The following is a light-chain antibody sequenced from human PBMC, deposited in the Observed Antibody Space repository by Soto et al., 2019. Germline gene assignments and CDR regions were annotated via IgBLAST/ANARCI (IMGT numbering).Light chain of an antibody. CDR3: SSYAGTHIV. CDR1: SSDVGGYNY. Sequence: QSALTQPPSASGSPGQSVTISCTGTSSDVGGYNYVSWYQQHPGKAPKLMIYDVTKRPSGVPDRFSGSKSGNTASLTVSGLLAEDEADYYCSSYAGTHIVFGTGTKVPS. J-gene: IGLJ1*01. V-gene: IGLV2-8*01. CDR2: DVT.